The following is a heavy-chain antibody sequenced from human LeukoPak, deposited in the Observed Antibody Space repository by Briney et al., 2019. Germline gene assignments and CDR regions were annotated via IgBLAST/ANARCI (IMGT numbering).Heavy chain of an antibody. Sequence: ASVKVSCKASGYTFTSYAMHWVRQAPGQRLEWMGWINAGNGNTKYSRKFQGRVTITRDTSASTAYMELSSLRSEDTAVYYCATDYCSSTSCLSWGQGTMVTVSS. D-gene: IGHD2-2*01. CDR2: INAGNGNT. CDR3: ATDYCSSTSCLS. V-gene: IGHV1-3*01. J-gene: IGHJ3*01. CDR1: GYTFTSYA.